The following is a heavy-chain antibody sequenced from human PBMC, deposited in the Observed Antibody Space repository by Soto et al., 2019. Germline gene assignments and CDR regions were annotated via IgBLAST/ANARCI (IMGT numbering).Heavy chain of an antibody. CDR2: ISSSGSTI. Sequence: GGSLRLSCAASGFTFSSYEMNWVRQAPGKGLEWVSYISSSGSTIYYADSVKGRFTISRDNAKNSLYLQMNSLRAEDAAVYYCARDRADYYDILTGYAINDAFDIWGQGTMVTVSS. CDR1: GFTFSSYE. J-gene: IGHJ3*02. V-gene: IGHV3-48*03. D-gene: IGHD3-9*01. CDR3: ARDRADYYDILTGYAINDAFDI.